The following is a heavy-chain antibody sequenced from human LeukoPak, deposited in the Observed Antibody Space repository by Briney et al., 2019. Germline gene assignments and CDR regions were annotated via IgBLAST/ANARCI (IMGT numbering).Heavy chain of an antibody. CDR3: ARGITSHYDSNQAQAPYFQH. Sequence: GASVKVSCKASGYTFTSYGISWVQQAPGQGLEWMGWISAYNGNTNYAQKLQGRVTMTTDTSTSTAYMELRSLRSDDTAVYYCARGITSHYDSNQAQAPYFQHWGQGTLVTVSS. D-gene: IGHD3-22*01. CDR2: ISAYNGNT. V-gene: IGHV1-18*01. J-gene: IGHJ1*01. CDR1: GYTFTSYG.